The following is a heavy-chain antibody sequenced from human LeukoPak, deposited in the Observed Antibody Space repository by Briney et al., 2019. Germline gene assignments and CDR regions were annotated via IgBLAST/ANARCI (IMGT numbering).Heavy chain of an antibody. D-gene: IGHD6-6*01. CDR2: ISISGTTI. CDR3: AKESSSSFWYFDY. CDR1: GFTFSDYE. J-gene: IGHJ4*02. V-gene: IGHV3-48*03. Sequence: GGSLRLSCAASGFTFSDYEMNWVRQAPGKGLEWLSHISISGTTIHYADSVKGRFTISRDNSKNTLYLQMNSLRAEDTAVYYCAKESSSSFWYFDYWGQGTLVTVSS.